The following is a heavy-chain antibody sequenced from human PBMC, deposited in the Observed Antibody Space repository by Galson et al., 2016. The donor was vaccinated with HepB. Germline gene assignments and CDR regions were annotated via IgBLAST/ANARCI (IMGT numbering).Heavy chain of an antibody. J-gene: IGHJ4*02. CDR3: AKVAFRDLDY. D-gene: IGHD2-15*01. Sequence: SLRLSCAASGFTFSSYAMSWVRQSPGEGLEWVSSISGSGGHITYADSVKGRFTISRDNSKNTLSLLMNSLRADDTAIYSRAKVAFRDLDYWGQGTLVTVSS. V-gene: IGHV3-23*01. CDR2: ISGSGGHI. CDR1: GFTFSSYA.